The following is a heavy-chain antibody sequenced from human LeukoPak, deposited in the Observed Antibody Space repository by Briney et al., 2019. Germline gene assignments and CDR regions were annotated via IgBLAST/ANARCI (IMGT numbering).Heavy chain of an antibody. V-gene: IGHV4-34*01. Sequence: SETLSLTCAVYGGSFSGYYWSWIRQPPGKGLEWIGEIEHSGSTNYNPSLKSRVTISVDTSKNQFSLKLSSVTAADTAVYYCAREAVGATGVYFDYWGQGTLVTVSS. J-gene: IGHJ4*02. CDR2: IEHSGST. D-gene: IGHD1-26*01. CDR3: AREAVGATGVYFDY. CDR1: GGSFSGYY.